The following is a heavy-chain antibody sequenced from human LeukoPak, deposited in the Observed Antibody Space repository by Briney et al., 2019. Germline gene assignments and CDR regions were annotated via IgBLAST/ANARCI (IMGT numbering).Heavy chain of an antibody. CDR3: AKMRAIVVVVAATDY. V-gene: IGHV3-23*01. CDR2: ISGSGGST. J-gene: IGHJ4*02. D-gene: IGHD2-15*01. Sequence: PGGSLRLSCAASGFTFSSYAMSWVRQAPGKGLEWVSAISGSGGSTYYADSVKGRFTISRDNSKNTLYLQMSSLRAEDTAVYYCAKMRAIVVVVAATDYWGQGTLVTVSS. CDR1: GFTFSSYA.